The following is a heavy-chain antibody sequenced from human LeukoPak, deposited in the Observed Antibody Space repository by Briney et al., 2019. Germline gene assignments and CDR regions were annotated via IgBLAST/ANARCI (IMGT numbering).Heavy chain of an antibody. Sequence: SETLSLTCAVYGGSSSGYYWSWIRQPPGKGLEWIGEVNHSGSTNYNPSLKSRVTISVDTSKNQFSLKLSSVTAADTAVYYCSYSGYDYAFDIWGQGTMVTVSS. V-gene: IGHV4-34*01. CDR3: SYSGYDYAFDI. CDR2: VNHSGST. J-gene: IGHJ3*02. D-gene: IGHD5-12*01. CDR1: GGSSSGYY.